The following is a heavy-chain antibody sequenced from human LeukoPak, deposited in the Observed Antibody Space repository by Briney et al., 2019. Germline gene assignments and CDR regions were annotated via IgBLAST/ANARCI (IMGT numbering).Heavy chain of an antibody. V-gene: IGHV3-23*01. D-gene: IGHD6-13*01. J-gene: IGHJ5*02. Sequence: GGSLRLSCAASGFTFSSYAMSWVRQAPGKGLEWVSAISGSGGSTYYADSVKGRFTISRDNSKNTLYLQMNSLRAEDTAVYYCAKDIAAPGIKTRWFDPWGQGTLVTVSS. CDR3: AKDIAAPGIKTRWFDP. CDR1: GFTFSSYA. CDR2: ISGSGGST.